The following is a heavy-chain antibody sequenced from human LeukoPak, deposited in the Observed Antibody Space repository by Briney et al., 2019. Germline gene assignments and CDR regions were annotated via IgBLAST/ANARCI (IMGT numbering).Heavy chain of an antibody. CDR3: ARTNPVYGDYDY. J-gene: IGHJ4*02. D-gene: IGHD4-17*01. Sequence: GGSLRLSCLVSGLTVNDNYMSWVRQAPGKWLQWVSVMFPDGRTFYGDSVRGRFTISRDLARNTLLLQMHSLRADDTAVHYCARTNPVYGDYDYWGQGTLVTVSS. CDR2: MFPDGRT. V-gene: IGHV3-53*01. CDR1: GLTVNDNY.